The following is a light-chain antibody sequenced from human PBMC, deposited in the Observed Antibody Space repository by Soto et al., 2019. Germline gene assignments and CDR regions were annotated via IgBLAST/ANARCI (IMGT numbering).Light chain of an antibody. CDR2: EVT. J-gene: IGLJ1*01. V-gene: IGLV2-14*01. Sequence: SSPTQPASVSVSPGQSITISCTGTSSDVGGYNHVSWYQIHPGKAPKLIIYEVTSRPSGVSYRFSGSKSGNSASLTISGLQAEEEADYYCSSYASSSSYVFGGGTKVTVL. CDR1: SSDVGGYNH. CDR3: SSYASSSSYV.